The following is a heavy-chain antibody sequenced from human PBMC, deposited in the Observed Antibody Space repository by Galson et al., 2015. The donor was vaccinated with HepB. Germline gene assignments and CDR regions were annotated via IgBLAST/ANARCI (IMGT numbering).Heavy chain of an antibody. D-gene: IGHD3-3*01. CDR2: IKSKTDGGTT. CDR1: GFTFSNPW. V-gene: IGHV3-15*07. Sequence: SLRLSCAGYGFTFSNPWVNWVREAPVKGLEWVGRIKSKTDGGTTDYAAPVKGRFTISRDDSKNTLYLQMNSLKTEDTAVYYCTTERSFLVGVYYYYYMDVWGKGTTVTVSS. CDR3: TTERSFLVGVYYYYYMDV. J-gene: IGHJ6*03.